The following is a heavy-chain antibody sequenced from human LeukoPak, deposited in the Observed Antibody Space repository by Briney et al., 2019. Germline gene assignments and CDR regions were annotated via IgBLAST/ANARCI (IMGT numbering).Heavy chain of an antibody. CDR3: AKNLSRAVAADLFDP. D-gene: IGHD6-19*01. CDR2: ISGSGGST. Sequence: PGGSLRLSCAASGFTFSSYAMSWVRQAPGKGLEWVSAISGSGGSTYYADSVKGRFTISRDNSKNTLYLQMTTLRAADTAVYYWAKNLSRAVAADLFDPWDQGSLVTVSS. CDR1: GFTFSSYA. J-gene: IGHJ5*02. V-gene: IGHV3-23*01.